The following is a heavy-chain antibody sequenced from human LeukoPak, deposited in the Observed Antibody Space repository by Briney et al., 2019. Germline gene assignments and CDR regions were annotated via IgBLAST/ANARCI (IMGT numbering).Heavy chain of an antibody. CDR1: GYSISSGYY. CDR2: IYHSGST. D-gene: IGHD3-16*02. J-gene: IGHJ6*04. Sequence: SETLSLTCTVSGYSISSGYYWGWIRQPPGKGLEWIGSIYHSGSTYYNPSLKSRVTISVDTSKNQFSLKLSSVTAADTAVYYCARDGIGWYDYVWGSYRSMDVWGKGTTVTVSS. CDR3: ARDGIGWYDYVWGSYRSMDV. V-gene: IGHV4-38-2*02.